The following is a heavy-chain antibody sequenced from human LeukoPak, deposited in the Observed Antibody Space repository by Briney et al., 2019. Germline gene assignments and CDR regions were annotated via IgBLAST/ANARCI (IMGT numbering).Heavy chain of an antibody. J-gene: IGHJ5*02. Sequence: SQTLSLTCTVSGGSISSGGYYCSWIRQHPGKGLEWIGYIYYSGSTYYNPSLKSRVTISVDTSKNQFSLKLSSVTAADTAVYYCARTKSVPAASIGFDPWGQGTLVTVSS. CDR3: ARTKSVPAASIGFDP. V-gene: IGHV4-31*03. CDR2: IYYSGST. CDR1: GGSISSGGYY. D-gene: IGHD2-2*01.